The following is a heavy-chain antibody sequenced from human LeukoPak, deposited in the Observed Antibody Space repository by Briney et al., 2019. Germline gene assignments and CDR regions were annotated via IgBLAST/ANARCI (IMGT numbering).Heavy chain of an antibody. D-gene: IGHD7-27*01. V-gene: IGHV1-18*01. CDR3: ARDPGGTWGFDY. CDR1: GYTFTSHG. J-gene: IGHJ4*02. CDR2: ISIYSGNT. Sequence: ASVKVSCTASGYTFTSHGLSWARQAPGQGLEWMGWISIYSGNTNYAQKFQDRISMTTDTSTSTAYMELRSPKSDDTAVYYCARDPGGTWGFDYWGQGALVTVSS.